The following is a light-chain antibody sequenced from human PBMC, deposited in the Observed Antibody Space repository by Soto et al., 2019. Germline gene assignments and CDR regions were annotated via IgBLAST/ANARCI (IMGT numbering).Light chain of an antibody. V-gene: IGKV3-11*01. J-gene: IGKJ1*01. Sequence: EIVLIQSPATLSLSPGERATLSCRASQSVGSYLAWYQHKPGQAPRLLISDASNRATGIPARFSGSGSETDFTLTISRLEPEDFAVYYCQQYGYSPRTFGQGTKVDIK. CDR1: QSVGSY. CDR3: QQYGYSPRT. CDR2: DAS.